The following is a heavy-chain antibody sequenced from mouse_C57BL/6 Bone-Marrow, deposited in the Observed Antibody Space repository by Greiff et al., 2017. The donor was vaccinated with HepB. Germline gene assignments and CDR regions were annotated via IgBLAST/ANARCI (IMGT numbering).Heavy chain of an antibody. CDR2: INPNNGGT. D-gene: IGHD1-1*01. CDR1: GYTFTDYN. Sequence: VQLQQSGPELVKPGASVKIPCKASGYTFTDYNMDWVKQSHGKSLEWIGDINPNNGGTIYNQKFKGKATLTVDKSSSTAYMEFRSLTSEDTAVYYCARSYGSFDYWGQGTTLTVSS. V-gene: IGHV1-18*01. J-gene: IGHJ2*01. CDR3: ARSYGSFDY.